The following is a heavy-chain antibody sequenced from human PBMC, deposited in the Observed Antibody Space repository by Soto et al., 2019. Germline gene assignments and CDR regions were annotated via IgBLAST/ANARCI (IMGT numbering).Heavy chain of an antibody. CDR1: GFIFSTYG. CDR2: IWYDGSNK. Sequence: GGSLRLSCAASGFIFSTYGMHWVRQAPGKGLEWVAVIWYDGSNKYYADSVNGRFTISRDNSKNMLYLQMNSLRAEDTAMYYCARAVGPFDYWGQGTLVTVSS. CDR3: ARAVGPFDY. V-gene: IGHV3-33*01. D-gene: IGHD1-26*01. J-gene: IGHJ4*02.